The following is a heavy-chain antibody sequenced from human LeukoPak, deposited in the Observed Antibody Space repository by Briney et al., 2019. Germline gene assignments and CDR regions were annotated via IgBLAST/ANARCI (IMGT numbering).Heavy chain of an antibody. J-gene: IGHJ4*02. V-gene: IGHV3-23*01. D-gene: IGHD1-26*01. CDR2: ISGSGGST. Sequence: GGSLRLSCAASGFTFSSYAMSWVRQAPGKGREWVSAISGSGGSTYYADSVKGRFTISRDNSKNTLYLQMNSLRAEDTAVYYCAKDLYSGSYLPLDFDYWGQGTLVTVSS. CDR3: AKDLYSGSYLPLDFDY. CDR1: GFTFSSYA.